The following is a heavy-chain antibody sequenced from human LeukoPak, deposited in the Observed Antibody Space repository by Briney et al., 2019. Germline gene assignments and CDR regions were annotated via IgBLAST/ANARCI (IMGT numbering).Heavy chain of an antibody. Sequence: SETLTLTCTVSGGSSSSYYWSWIRQPPGKGLEWIGYIYYCGSTNYNPSLKGRVTISVDTSKNQFSLKLSSVTAADTAVYYCASHAPQWELACFDPWGQGTLVTVSS. CDR1: GGSSSSYY. V-gene: IGHV4-59*08. J-gene: IGHJ5*02. CDR3: ASHAPQWELACFDP. CDR2: IYYCGST. D-gene: IGHD1-26*01.